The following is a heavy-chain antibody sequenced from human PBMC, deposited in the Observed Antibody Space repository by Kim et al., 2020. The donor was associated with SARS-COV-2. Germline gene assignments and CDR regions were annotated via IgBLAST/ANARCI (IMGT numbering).Heavy chain of an antibody. J-gene: IGHJ4*02. CDR2: IWYDGSNK. D-gene: IGHD3-22*01. Sequence: GGSLRLSCAASGFTFSSYGMHWVRQAPGKGLEWVAVIWYDGSNKYYADSVKGRFTISRDNSKNKLYLQRNSLRAEDTAVYYCAKAESGSLDYWGQGTLVTVSS. CDR1: GFTFSSYG. CDR3: AKAESGSLDY. V-gene: IGHV3-33*06.